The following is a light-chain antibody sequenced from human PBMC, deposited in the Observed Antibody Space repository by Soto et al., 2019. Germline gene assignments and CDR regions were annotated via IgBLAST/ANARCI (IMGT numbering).Light chain of an antibody. Sequence: DIQMTQSPSSLSASAGDRVTITCRASQGISTYLEWYQQKPGQAPKLLIYSASTLQSGVRSRFRGSGSGTDFTLTISSLQPEDFATYYCQQSFSTPITFGQGTRLDIK. CDR3: QQSFSTPIT. V-gene: IGKV1-39*01. J-gene: IGKJ5*01. CDR2: SAS. CDR1: QGISTY.